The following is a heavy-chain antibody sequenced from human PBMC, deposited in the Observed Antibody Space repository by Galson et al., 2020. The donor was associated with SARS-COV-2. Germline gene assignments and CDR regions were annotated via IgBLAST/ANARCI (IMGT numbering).Heavy chain of an antibody. CDR3: AKDISTPMVYYYYYGMDV. Sequence: TGGSLRLSCAASGYTFNDYAIHWVRQAPGKGLEWISLISAAGGSTYYADSVKGRFTISRDNSKNSLYLQMNSLRTEDTALYYCAKDISTPMVYYYYYGMDVWGQGTTVTVSS. CDR1: GYTFNDYA. V-gene: IGHV3-43*02. D-gene: IGHD5-18*01. J-gene: IGHJ6*02. CDR2: ISAAGGST.